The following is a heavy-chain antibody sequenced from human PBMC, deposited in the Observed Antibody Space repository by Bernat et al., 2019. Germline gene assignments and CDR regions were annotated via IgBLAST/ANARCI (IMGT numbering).Heavy chain of an antibody. CDR3: ASAPYGSGSYCSTKLFDAFDI. CDR1: GYTFTSYY. V-gene: IGHV1-46*01. J-gene: IGHJ3*02. D-gene: IGHD3-10*01. CDR2: INPSGGST. Sequence: QVQLVQSGAEVKKPGASVKVSCKASGYTFTSYYMHWVRQAPGQGLEWMGIINPSGGSTSYAQKFQGRVTMTRDTSTSTVYMELSSLRSEDTAVYYCASAPYGSGSYCSTKLFDAFDIWGQGTMVTVSS.